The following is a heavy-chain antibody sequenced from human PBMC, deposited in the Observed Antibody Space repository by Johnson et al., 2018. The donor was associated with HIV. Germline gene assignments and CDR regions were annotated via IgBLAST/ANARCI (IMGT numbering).Heavy chain of an antibody. CDR1: GFTFSSYW. V-gene: IGHV3-30*02. J-gene: IGHJ3*02. Sequence: VQLVESGGGLVQPGGSLRLSCAASGFTFSSYWMSWVRQAPGKGLEWVAFIRYDGSNKYYADSVKGRFTISRDNSKNTLYLQMNSLRAEDTALYYCARERHYYGSVRPRERQGDAFDIWGQGTMVTVSS. CDR3: ARERHYYGSVRPRERQGDAFDI. D-gene: IGHD3-10*01. CDR2: IRYDGSNK.